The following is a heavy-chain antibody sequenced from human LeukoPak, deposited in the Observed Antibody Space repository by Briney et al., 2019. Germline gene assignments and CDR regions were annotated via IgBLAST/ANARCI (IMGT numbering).Heavy chain of an antibody. CDR2: IRYDGSDI. V-gene: IGHV3-30*02. D-gene: IGHD6-13*01. Sequence: PGGSLRLSCAASGFIFTSYGMHWVRQAPGKGLEWVSFIRYDGSDIDYADSAKGRFTISRDNSKNTLCLQMNSVRVEDTAVYYCVRDPSGMDAFDIWGQGTVVTVSS. J-gene: IGHJ3*02. CDR1: GFIFTSYG. CDR3: VRDPSGMDAFDI.